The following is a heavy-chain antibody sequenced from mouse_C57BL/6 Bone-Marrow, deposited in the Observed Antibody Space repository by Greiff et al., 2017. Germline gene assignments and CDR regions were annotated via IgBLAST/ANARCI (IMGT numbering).Heavy chain of an antibody. CDR2: INPSSGYT. Sequence: QVQLQQSGAELAKPGASVKLSCKASGYTFTSYWMHWVKQRPGQGLEWIGYINPSSGYTKYNQKFKDKATLTADKSSSTAYMQLRSLTYEDSAVFSGAWWWYFDVGGTETTVTVSS. CDR1: GYTFTSYW. D-gene: IGHD1-1*02. V-gene: IGHV1-7*01. J-gene: IGHJ1*03. CDR3: AWWWYFDV.